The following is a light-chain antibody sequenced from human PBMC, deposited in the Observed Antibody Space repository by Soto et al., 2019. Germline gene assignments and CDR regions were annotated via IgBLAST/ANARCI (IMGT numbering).Light chain of an antibody. J-gene: IGKJ5*01. CDR3: MQGLQNLR. V-gene: IGKV2-28*01. Sequence: DIVVTQSPLSLPVTPGEPASISCRSSQSLLHNNGYNYLDWYLQKPGQSPQLLIYLGSNRAPGVPDRFSGNGSGTDFTLKISRVEAEDIGVYSCMQGLQNLRFGQGTLPAIK. CDR2: LGS. CDR1: QSLLHNNGYNY.